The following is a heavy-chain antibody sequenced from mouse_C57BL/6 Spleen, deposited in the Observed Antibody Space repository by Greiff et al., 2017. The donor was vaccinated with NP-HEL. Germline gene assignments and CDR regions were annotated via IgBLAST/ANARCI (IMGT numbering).Heavy chain of an antibody. CDR1: GYTFTSYW. CDR3: ARETTVYYFDY. CDR2: IDPSDSYT. V-gene: IGHV1-59*01. Sequence: QVQLQQSGAELVRPGTSVKLSCKASGYTFTSYWMHWVKQRPGQGLEWIGVIDPSDSYTNYNQKFKGKATLTVDTSSSTAYMQLSSLTSEDSAVYYCARETTVYYFDYWGQGTTLTVSS. D-gene: IGHD1-1*01. J-gene: IGHJ2*01.